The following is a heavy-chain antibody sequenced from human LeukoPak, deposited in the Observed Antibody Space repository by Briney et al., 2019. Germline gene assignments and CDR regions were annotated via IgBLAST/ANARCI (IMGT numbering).Heavy chain of an antibody. D-gene: IGHD3-22*01. J-gene: IGHJ5*02. CDR2: IDPGDSQT. V-gene: IGHV5-10-1*01. CDR3: ARHSSVLNSFDP. CDR1: AYSFTNYW. Sequence: GESLKISCKGSAYSFTNYWISWVRQMPGKGLEWMGRIDPGDSQTNYSPSFQGHVTISADKSISTAYLQWSSLKAPDTAMYYCARHSSVLNSFDPWGQGTLVTVSS.